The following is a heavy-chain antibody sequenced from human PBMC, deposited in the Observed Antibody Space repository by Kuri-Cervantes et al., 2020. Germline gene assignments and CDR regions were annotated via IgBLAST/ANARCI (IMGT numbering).Heavy chain of an antibody. J-gene: IGHJ4*02. V-gene: IGHV3-11*04. Sequence: GGSLRLSCAAPGFTFSDYYMSWIRQAPGKGLEWVSYMSSGGSTIYYADSVKGRFTISRDNAKNSLYLQMNSLRAEDTAVYYCARDRKWGYESQEFWGRGTLVTVSS. D-gene: IGHD5-12*01. CDR3: ARDRKWGYESQEF. CDR1: GFTFSDYY. CDR2: MSSGGSTI.